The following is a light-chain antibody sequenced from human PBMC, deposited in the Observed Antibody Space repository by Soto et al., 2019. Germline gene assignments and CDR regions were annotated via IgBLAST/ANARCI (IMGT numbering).Light chain of an antibody. CDR3: QQRNSYPIT. J-gene: IGKJ5*01. CDR1: QNIRSR. V-gene: IGKV1-5*01. CDR2: DAS. Sequence: DFQMTQSPSTLSASVGDRVTITCRASQNIRSRLAWFQQKPGKAPKLLIYDASSLESGVPSRFSGSGSGTEFTLTISSLQPEDFATYYCQQRNSYPITFGQGTRLEIK.